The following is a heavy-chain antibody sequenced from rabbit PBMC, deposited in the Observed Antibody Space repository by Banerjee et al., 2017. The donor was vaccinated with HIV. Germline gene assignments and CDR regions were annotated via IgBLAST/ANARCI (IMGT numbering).Heavy chain of an antibody. V-gene: IGHV1S40*01. CDR1: GFSFSSGYF. J-gene: IGHJ2*01. Sequence: QQLVESGGGLVKPGASLTLTCTASGFSFSSGYFMCWVRQAPGKGLEWIACIYAGSGITYYASWAKGRFTISKTSSTTVTLQMTSLTAADTATYFCTRDVGVGFGLDPWGPGTLVTVS. CDR3: TRDVGVGFGLDP. D-gene: IGHD5-1*01. CDR2: IYAGSGIT.